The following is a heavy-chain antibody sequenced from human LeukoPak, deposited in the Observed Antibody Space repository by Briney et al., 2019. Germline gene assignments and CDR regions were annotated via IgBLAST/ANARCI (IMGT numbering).Heavy chain of an antibody. CDR3: ATQTTVTYDGYLDL. D-gene: IGHD4-17*01. CDR1: GFTFSSYA. Sequence: PGGSLRLSCAASGFTFSSYAMHWVRQAPGKGLEYVSAIRSNGGSTFYASSVKGRFTISRDNSKSTLYLQMGGLRAEDMAVYYCATQTTVTYDGYLDLWGRGTLVTVSS. V-gene: IGHV3-64*01. CDR2: IRSNGGST. J-gene: IGHJ2*01.